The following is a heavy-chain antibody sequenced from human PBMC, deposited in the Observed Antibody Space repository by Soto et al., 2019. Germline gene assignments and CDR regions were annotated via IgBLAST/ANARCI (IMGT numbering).Heavy chain of an antibody. CDR1: GFTFRNHA. CDR3: ARWYYYESSCYYQTTYAFEC. J-gene: IGHJ6*02. V-gene: IGHV3-23*01. D-gene: IGHD3-22*01. CDR2: ISNSGSST. Sequence: PGGSLRLSCAASGFTFRNHAMSWVRHAPGKGLEWVSSISNSGSSTYYADSVKGRFTISRDNAKNTLYLQMNSLRAEDTAVYYCARWYYYESSCYYQTTYAFECWGQGTTVTVSS.